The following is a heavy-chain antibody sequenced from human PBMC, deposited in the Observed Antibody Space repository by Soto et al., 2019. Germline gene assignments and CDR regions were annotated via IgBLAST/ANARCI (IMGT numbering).Heavy chain of an antibody. CDR1: GYTFTSYY. CDR3: ARGITIFGVVISPDY. V-gene: IGHV1-46*03. CDR2: INPSGGST. J-gene: IGHJ4*02. Sequence: GASVKVSCKASGYTFTSYYMHWVRQAPGQGLEWMGIINPSGGSTSYAQKFQGRVTMTRDTSTSTVYMELSSLRSEDTAVYYCARGITIFGVVISPDYRGQGTLLTVSS. D-gene: IGHD3-3*01.